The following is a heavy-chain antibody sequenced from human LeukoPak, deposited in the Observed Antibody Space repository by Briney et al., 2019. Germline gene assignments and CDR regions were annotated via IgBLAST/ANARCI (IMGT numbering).Heavy chain of an antibody. CDR3: ARPAGDY. D-gene: IGHD6-19*01. V-gene: IGHV4-59*08. CDR2: IYYSGST. Sequence: KPSETLSLTCTVSGGSISSYYWSWIRQPPGKGLEWIGYIYYSGSTYYNPSLKSRVTISVDTSKNQFSLKLSSVTAADTAVYYCARPAGDYWGQGTLVTVSS. J-gene: IGHJ4*02. CDR1: GGSISSYY.